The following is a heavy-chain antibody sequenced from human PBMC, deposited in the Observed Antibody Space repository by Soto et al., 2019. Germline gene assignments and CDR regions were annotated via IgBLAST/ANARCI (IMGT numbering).Heavy chain of an antibody. CDR1: GLTFSSYG. CDR2: ISYDGSNK. D-gene: IGHD2-21*02. J-gene: IGHJ4*02. CDR3: AKDINDGGNSWAFDY. V-gene: IGHV3-30*18. Sequence: QVPLVESGGGVAQPGRSLRLSCAASGLTFSSYGMHWVRQAPGKGLEWVAVISYDGSNKYYADSVKGRFTISRDNSKTTVYLQMNSLRGEDTAVYYCAKDINDGGNSWAFDYWGQGTLVTVSS.